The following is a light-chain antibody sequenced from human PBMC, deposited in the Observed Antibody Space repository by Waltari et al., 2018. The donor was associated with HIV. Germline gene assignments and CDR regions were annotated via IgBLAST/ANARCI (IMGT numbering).Light chain of an antibody. J-gene: IGLJ2*01. CDR1: SKNVGGYNY. CDR3: SSYTSSTYVV. CDR2: DVS. Sequence: SALTHPASVSGSPGQSLTIPCTGTSKNVGGYNYASWYQQHPGKVPKLMINDVSNRPSGVSYRFSGSKSGNTASLTISGLQAEDEADYYCSSYTSSTYVVFGGGTKLTVL. V-gene: IGLV2-14*03.